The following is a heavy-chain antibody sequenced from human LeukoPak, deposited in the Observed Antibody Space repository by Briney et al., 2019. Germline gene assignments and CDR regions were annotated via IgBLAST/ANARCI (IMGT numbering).Heavy chain of an antibody. V-gene: IGHV3-48*03. CDR1: GFTFSSYE. CDR3: AKDLSSSS. CDR2: ISSSGTAI. Sequence: GGSLGLSCAASGFTFSSYEINWVRQAPGKGLEWVSYISSSGTAIYYADSVRGRFTISRANAKNTLYLQMNSLRAEDTAVYYCAKDLSSSSWGQGTLVTVSS. D-gene: IGHD6-6*01. J-gene: IGHJ4*02.